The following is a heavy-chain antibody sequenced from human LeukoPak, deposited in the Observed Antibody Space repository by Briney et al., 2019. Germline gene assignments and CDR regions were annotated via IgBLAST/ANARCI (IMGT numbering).Heavy chain of an antibody. CDR3: ARVGATGQAQLEY. J-gene: IGHJ4*02. D-gene: IGHD1-26*01. CDR2: IYHTGST. CDR1: AYSITTGYF. Sequence: PETLSLTCTVSAYSITTGYFWGWIRQPPGKGLEWIGSIYHTGSTYYNPSLKSRVTISVDTSKNQFSLKLSSVTAADTAVYYCARVGATGQAQLEYWGQGTLVTVSS. V-gene: IGHV4-38-2*02.